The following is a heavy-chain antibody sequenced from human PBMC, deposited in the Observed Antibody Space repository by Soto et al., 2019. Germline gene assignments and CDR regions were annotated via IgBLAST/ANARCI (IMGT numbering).Heavy chain of an antibody. CDR1: GFTFNTYA. Sequence: QVQLVESGGGVVQPGRSLRLSCVASGFTFNTYAMHWVRQAPGKGLEWVAVISYDGSNKYYADSVKGRFTISRDNSKNTLYLQMSSLRAEDTAVYYCARVSRAMIVVVITVSIEYWGQGTLVTVSS. CDR2: ISYDGSNK. CDR3: ARVSRAMIVVVITVSIEY. J-gene: IGHJ4*02. D-gene: IGHD3-22*01. V-gene: IGHV3-30-3*01.